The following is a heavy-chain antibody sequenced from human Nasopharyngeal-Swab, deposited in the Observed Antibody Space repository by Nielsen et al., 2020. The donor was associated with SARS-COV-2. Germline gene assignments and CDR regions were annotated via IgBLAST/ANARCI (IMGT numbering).Heavy chain of an antibody. CDR1: GYSFIDCW. Sequence: GESLKISCKVSGYSFIDCWIGWVRQMPGRGLEWMGIIYPGDSDTRYNPSFQGQVTISADNSISTAYLQWGSLKASDSAMYYCARPLAAASYYFDYWGQGTLVTVSS. D-gene: IGHD6-25*01. J-gene: IGHJ4*02. CDR3: ARPLAAASYYFDY. CDR2: IYPGDSDT. V-gene: IGHV5-51*01.